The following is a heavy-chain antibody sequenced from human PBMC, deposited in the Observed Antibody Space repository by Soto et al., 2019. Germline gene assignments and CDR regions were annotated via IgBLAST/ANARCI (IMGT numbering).Heavy chain of an antibody. CDR1: GGSVSGGTHY. Sequence: QAQLQESGPGPVKPSETLSHTCTVSGGSVSGGTHYWSWIRQPPGKGLEWIGYIYNSGSTNYNPPLKSPVTISVGTSKSQFSLKLSSMTAADTGVYYCARGYRTSWYGFDLWGRGTLVNVSS. J-gene: IGHJ2*01. D-gene: IGHD6-13*01. CDR3: ARGYRTSWYGFDL. V-gene: IGHV4-61*01. CDR2: IYNSGST.